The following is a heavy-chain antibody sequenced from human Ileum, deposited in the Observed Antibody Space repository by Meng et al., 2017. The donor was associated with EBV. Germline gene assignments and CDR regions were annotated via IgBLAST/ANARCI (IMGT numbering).Heavy chain of an antibody. D-gene: IGHD1-26*01. J-gene: IGHJ4*02. Sequence: QAQLVQSGVEVKKPGXSLTVACQASGYTFTNHGSTWVRQAPGQGLEWMGWISDYNGNTNYAQTLQGRVTMTTDTSTSTAYMELRSLRSDDTAVYYCARVEVGITSGDYWGQGTLVTVS. CDR3: ARVEVGITSGDY. CDR1: GYTFTNHG. CDR2: ISDYNGNT. V-gene: IGHV1-18*04.